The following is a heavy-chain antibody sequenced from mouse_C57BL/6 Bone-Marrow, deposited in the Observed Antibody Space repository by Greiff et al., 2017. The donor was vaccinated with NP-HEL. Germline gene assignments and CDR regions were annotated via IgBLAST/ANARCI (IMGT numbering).Heavy chain of an antibody. Sequence: EVKLQESGPGLVKPSQSLSLTCSVTGYSITSGYYWNWIRQFPGNKLEWMGYISYDGSNNYNPSLKNRISITRDTSKNQFFLKLNSVTTEDTATYYCARDPPIYYYGSSYAMDYWGQGTAVTVSS. J-gene: IGHJ4*01. V-gene: IGHV3-6*01. CDR1: GYSITSGYY. D-gene: IGHD1-1*01. CDR2: ISYDGSN. CDR3: ARDPPIYYYGSSYAMDY.